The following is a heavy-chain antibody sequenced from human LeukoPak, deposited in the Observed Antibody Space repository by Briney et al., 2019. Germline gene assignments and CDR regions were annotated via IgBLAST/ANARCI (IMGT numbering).Heavy chain of an antibody. D-gene: IGHD4-17*01. CDR2: LYSDGDT. CDR1: GLTVTNNY. J-gene: IGHJ4*02. CDR3: TYGDYPLTY. V-gene: IGHV3-66*01. Sequence: GGSLRLSCAASGLTVTNNYWHWVRQPPGKGPEWISILYSDGDTKYADSVRGRFTFSRDSSRNTLYLQMNGLRAEDTAVYYCTYGDYPLTYWGQGTLVSVSS.